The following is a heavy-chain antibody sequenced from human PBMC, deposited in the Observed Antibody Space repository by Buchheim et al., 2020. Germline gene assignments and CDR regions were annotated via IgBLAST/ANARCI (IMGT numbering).Heavy chain of an antibody. CDR2: INGVGRNT. CDR3: AMSTDYYSD. CDR1: GFTSGIYW. J-gene: IGHJ4*02. Sequence: VQLVESGGGLVQPGGSLRLSCAASGFTSGIYWMHWVRQTPGKGLVWVSRINGVGRNTDYADSVKGRFTISRDNPENTLYLQMNSLRAEDTAVYYCAMSTDYYSDWGQGT. D-gene: IGHD2-21*02. V-gene: IGHV3-74*01.